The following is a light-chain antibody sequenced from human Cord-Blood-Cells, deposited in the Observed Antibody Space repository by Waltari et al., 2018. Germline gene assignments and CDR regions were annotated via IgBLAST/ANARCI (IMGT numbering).Light chain of an antibody. Sequence: QSVLTQPPSASGTPGQRVTISCSGSSSNIGSNYVYWYHQLPGTAPNLPIYRNKRRPSGVPDRCSGSKSGTSASLAISGLRSEDEADYYCAAWDDSLSGWVFGGGTKLTVL. CDR2: RNK. CDR3: AAWDDSLSGWV. V-gene: IGLV1-47*01. J-gene: IGLJ3*02. CDR1: SSNIGSNY.